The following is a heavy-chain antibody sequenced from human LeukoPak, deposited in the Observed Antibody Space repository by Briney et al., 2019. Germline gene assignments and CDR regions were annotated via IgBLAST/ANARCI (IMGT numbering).Heavy chain of an antibody. V-gene: IGHV3-72*01. D-gene: IGHD6-13*01. CDR1: GFIFSDHY. Sequence: GGSLRLSCAASGFIFSDHYMDWVRQAPGKGLEWVGRTRNEANIYTTKYAAPVKGRFTISRDDSKNSLYLQMNSLKTEDTAVYYCARSPSSSRPYYYGMDVWGQGTTVTVSS. CDR2: TRNEANIYTT. J-gene: IGHJ6*02. CDR3: ARSPSSSRPYYYGMDV.